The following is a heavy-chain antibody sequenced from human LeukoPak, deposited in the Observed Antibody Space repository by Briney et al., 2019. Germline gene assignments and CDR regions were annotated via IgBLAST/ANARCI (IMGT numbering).Heavy chain of an antibody. J-gene: IGHJ4*02. Sequence: GGSLRLSCAASGFTFSSYAMHWVRQAPGKGLEWVAVISYDGSNKYYADSVKGRFTISRDNSKNTLYLQMNSLRAEDTAVYYCAKDHRAYCGGDCVDFDYWGQGTLVTVSS. D-gene: IGHD2-21*02. CDR3: AKDHRAYCGGDCVDFDY. V-gene: IGHV3-30*04. CDR1: GFTFSSYA. CDR2: ISYDGSNK.